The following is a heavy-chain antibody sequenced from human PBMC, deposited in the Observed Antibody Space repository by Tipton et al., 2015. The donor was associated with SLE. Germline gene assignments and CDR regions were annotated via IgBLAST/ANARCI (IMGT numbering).Heavy chain of an antibody. V-gene: IGHV3-30*04. Sequence: SLRLSCAASGLTFSFYAMHWVRQAPGKGLEWVAVISYDGSNKYYADSVKGRFTISRDNSKNTLYLQMNSLRTEDTAVYYCASAFGAYNPFDYWGQGTLVTVSS. CDR1: GLTFSFYA. J-gene: IGHJ4*02. CDR2: ISYDGSNK. CDR3: ASAFGAYNPFDY. D-gene: IGHD4-17*01.